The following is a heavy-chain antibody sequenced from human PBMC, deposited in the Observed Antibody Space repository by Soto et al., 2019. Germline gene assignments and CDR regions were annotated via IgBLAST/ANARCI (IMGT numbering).Heavy chain of an antibody. CDR3: AKDRYGDYGGIDY. J-gene: IGHJ4*02. V-gene: IGHV3-23*01. D-gene: IGHD4-17*01. Sequence: GGSLKLSCASTLFAFFGYYMSWVRQAPGKGLEWVSAISGSGGSTYYADSVKGRFTISRDTSKNTLFLQMNSLRAEDTAVYYCAKDRYGDYGGIDYWGQGP. CDR1: LFAFFGYY. CDR2: ISGSGGST.